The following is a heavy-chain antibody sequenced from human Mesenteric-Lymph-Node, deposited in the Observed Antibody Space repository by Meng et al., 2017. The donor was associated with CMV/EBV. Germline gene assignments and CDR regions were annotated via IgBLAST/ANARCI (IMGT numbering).Heavy chain of an antibody. D-gene: IGHD2-2*01. Sequence: ASVKVSCKASGHTFTGYYMHWVRQAPGQGLEWMGWINPNSGGTNYAQKFQGRVTMTRDTSISTAYMELSRLRSDDTAVYYCARDLVVVPAASYYYYGMDVWGQGTTVTVSS. CDR2: INPNSGGT. J-gene: IGHJ6*02. V-gene: IGHV1-2*02. CDR1: GHTFTGYY. CDR3: ARDLVVVPAASYYYYGMDV.